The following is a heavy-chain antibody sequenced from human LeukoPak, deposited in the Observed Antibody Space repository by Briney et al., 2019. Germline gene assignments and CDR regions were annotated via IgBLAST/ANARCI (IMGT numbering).Heavy chain of an antibody. D-gene: IGHD6-13*01. J-gene: IGHJ4*02. CDR1: GFTFSSYA. V-gene: IGHV3-23*01. CDR3: ANAPYSNTDFDY. Sequence: PGGSLRLSCAASGFTFSSYAMRWVRQAPGKGLEWVSAISGSGGSTYYADSVKGRFTISRDNSKNTLYLQMNSLRAEDTAVYYCANAPYSNTDFDYWGQGTLVTVSS. CDR2: ISGSGGST.